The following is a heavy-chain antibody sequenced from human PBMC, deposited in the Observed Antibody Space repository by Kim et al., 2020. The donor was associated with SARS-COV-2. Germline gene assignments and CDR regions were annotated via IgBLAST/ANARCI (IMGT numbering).Heavy chain of an antibody. D-gene: IGHD3-22*01. CDR3: VCSDSSGPLSY. CDR2: ISYDGSNK. Sequence: GGSLRLSCAASGFTFSSYGMHWVRQAPGKGLEWVAVISYDGSNKYYADSVKGRFTISRDNSKNTLYLQMNSLRAEDTAVYYCVCSDSSGPLSYWGQGTLVTVSS. J-gene: IGHJ4*02. CDR1: GFTFSSYG. V-gene: IGHV3-30*03.